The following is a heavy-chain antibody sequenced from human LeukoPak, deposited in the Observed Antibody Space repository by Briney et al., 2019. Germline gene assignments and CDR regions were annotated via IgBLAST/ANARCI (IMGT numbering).Heavy chain of an antibody. J-gene: IGHJ5*02. D-gene: IGHD2/OR15-2a*01. Sequence: GGSLRLSCAASGFTFDDYAMHWVRQAPGKGLEWVSGISWNSGSIGYADSGKGRFTISRDNAKNSLYLQMSSLRAEDLALHYCAKELLCRCYGWETLWFDPWGQGTLVTVSS. V-gene: IGHV3-9*03. CDR1: GFTFDDYA. CDR3: AKELLCRCYGWETLWFDP. CDR2: ISWNSGSI.